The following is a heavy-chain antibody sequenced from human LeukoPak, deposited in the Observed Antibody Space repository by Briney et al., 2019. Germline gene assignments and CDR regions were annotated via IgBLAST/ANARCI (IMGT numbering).Heavy chain of an antibody. D-gene: IGHD3-16*01. V-gene: IGHV4-30-4*08. Sequence: SETLSLTCAVYGGSFGGYYWSWIRQPPGKGLEWIGYIYYSGSTYYNPSLKSRVTISVDTSKNQFSLKLSSVTAADTAVYYCAREISQAPWYFDYWGQGTLVTVSS. CDR2: IYYSGST. CDR1: GGSFGGYY. J-gene: IGHJ4*02. CDR3: AREISQAPWYFDY.